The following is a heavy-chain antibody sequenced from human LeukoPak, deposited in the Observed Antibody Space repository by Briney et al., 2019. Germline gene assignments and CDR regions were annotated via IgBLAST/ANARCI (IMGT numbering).Heavy chain of an antibody. CDR3: ARHKWLPAAPRPNWFDP. CDR2: IYYSGST. Sequence: PSETLSLTCTVSGGSISSYYWGWIRQPPGKGLEWIGSIYYSGSTYYNPSLKSRVTISVDTSKNQFSLKLSSVTAADTAVYYCARHKWLPAAPRPNWFDPWGQGTLVTVSS. CDR1: GGSISSYY. D-gene: IGHD2-2*01. J-gene: IGHJ5*02. V-gene: IGHV4-39*01.